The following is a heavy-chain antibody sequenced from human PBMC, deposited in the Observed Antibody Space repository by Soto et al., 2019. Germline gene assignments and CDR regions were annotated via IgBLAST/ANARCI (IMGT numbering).Heavy chain of an antibody. CDR1: GGSISSSSYF. Sequence: SETLSLTCTVSGGSISSSSYFWGWIRQPPGKGLEWIGSIYYSGSTYYNPSLKSRVMVSVDTSKNQFSLKLSSVTAADTAVYYCARNGVGATTRANYYYYGMDVWGQETTVTVSS. CDR2: IYYSGST. D-gene: IGHD1-26*01. V-gene: IGHV4-39*01. CDR3: ARNGVGATTRANYYYYGMDV. J-gene: IGHJ6*02.